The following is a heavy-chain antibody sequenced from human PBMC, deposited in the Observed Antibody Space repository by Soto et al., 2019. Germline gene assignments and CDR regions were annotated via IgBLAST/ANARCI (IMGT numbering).Heavy chain of an antibody. V-gene: IGHV4-34*01. D-gene: IGHD6-13*01. CDR3: ARHEGGAAADRPLDY. Sequence: SETLSLTCAVYGGSFSGYSWTWIRQPPGTGLEWIGEINHSGSTNYNPSLKSRVTISVDTYTNQFSLKMNSVTAADTAVYYCARHEGGAAADRPLDYWGQGTLVTVSS. CDR2: INHSGST. J-gene: IGHJ4*02. CDR1: GGSFSGYS.